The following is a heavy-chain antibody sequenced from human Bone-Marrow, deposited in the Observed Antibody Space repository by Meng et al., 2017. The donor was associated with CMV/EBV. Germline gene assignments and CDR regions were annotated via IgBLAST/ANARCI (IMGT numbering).Heavy chain of an antibody. CDR1: GVSVRNGDYY. CDR3: AKLDAPADAFDI. J-gene: IGHJ3*02. Sequence: ESLKISCSVTGVSVRNGDYYWFWIRQSPGKGLEWIGYVHYSGRTNYNPSLMSRVTISLDTSRKQFSLKLTSVTAADTAVYYCAKLDAPADAFDIWGRGAMVPVSS. V-gene: IGHV4-61*08. D-gene: IGHD2-2*01. CDR2: VHYSGRT.